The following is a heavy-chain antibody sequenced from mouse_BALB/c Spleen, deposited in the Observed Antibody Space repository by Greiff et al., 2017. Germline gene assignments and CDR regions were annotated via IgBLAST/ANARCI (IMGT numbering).Heavy chain of an antibody. CDR1: GFTFSSFG. J-gene: IGHJ2*01. CDR3: ARSTMITTGPYFDY. Sequence: EVKLVESGGGLVQPGGSRKLSCAASGFTFSSFGMHWVRQAPEKGLEWVAYISSGSSTIYYADTVKGRFTISRDNPKNTLFLQMTSLRSEDTAMYYCARSTMITTGPYFDYWGQGTTLTVSS. D-gene: IGHD2-4*01. CDR2: ISSGSSTI. V-gene: IGHV5-17*02.